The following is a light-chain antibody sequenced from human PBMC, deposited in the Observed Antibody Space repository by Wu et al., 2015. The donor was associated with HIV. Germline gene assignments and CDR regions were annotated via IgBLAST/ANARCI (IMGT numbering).Light chain of an antibody. CDR1: EDIRNY. CDR2: GAS. CDR3: EQFKSHPRS. Sequence: QLTQSPSSLSASVGDRVTTTCRASEDIRNYLAWHQQKSGKAPQLLIYGASTLESGVPSRFSGSRSGTEFTLTIRNLQPEDVATYYCEQFKSHPRSFGQGTKLEI. V-gene: IGKV1-9*01. J-gene: IGKJ2*03.